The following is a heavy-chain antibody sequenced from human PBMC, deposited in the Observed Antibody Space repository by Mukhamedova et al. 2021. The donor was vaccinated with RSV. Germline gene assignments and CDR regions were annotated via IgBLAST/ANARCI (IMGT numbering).Heavy chain of an antibody. CDR2: HSGST. CDR3: ARGRLAYCSGGSCLYYYGMDV. V-gene: IGHV4-34*01. Sequence: HSGSTNYNPSLKSRVTISVDTSKNQFSLKLSSVTAADTAVYYCARGRLAYCSGGSCLYYYGMDVLGQGTTVTVPS. J-gene: IGHJ6*02. D-gene: IGHD2-15*01.